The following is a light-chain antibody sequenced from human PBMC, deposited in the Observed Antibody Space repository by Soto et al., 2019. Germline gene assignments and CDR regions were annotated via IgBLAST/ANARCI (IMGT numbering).Light chain of an antibody. Sequence: IQMTQSPSSLSASVGDRVTITCRASQGISNDLGWYQQRPGKAPKVLIYGASNLQSGVPSRFSGSASGTDFTLTISRLQPEDFATYYCLQDYTYPWTFGQGTKVEMK. CDR2: GAS. CDR3: LQDYTYPWT. V-gene: IGKV1-6*01. CDR1: QGISND. J-gene: IGKJ1*01.